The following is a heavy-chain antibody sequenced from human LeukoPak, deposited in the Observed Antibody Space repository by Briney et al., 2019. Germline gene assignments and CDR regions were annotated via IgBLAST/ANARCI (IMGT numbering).Heavy chain of an antibody. D-gene: IGHD2/OR15-2a*01. CDR1: GYSISSGYL. Sequence: SETLSLTCTVSGYSISSGYLWGWIRQPPGKGLEWSGSIDGSGTSYYNPSLKRRVTIPVDTSKNQFSLKLSSVTAADTAVYYCARLGSMVIFDYWGQGTLVTVSS. CDR3: ARLGSMVIFDY. CDR2: IDGSGTS. V-gene: IGHV4-38-2*02. J-gene: IGHJ4*02.